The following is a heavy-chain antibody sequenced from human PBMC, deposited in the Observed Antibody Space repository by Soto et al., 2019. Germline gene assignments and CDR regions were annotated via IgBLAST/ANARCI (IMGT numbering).Heavy chain of an antibody. CDR3: AREGGSYFWYFDY. CDR2: IYSGGST. J-gene: IGHJ4*02. D-gene: IGHD1-26*01. CDR1: GFTVSSNY. V-gene: IGHV3-53*01. Sequence: GSLRLSCAASGFTVSSNYMSWVRQAPGKGLEWVSVIYSGGSTYYADSVKGRFTISRDNSKNTLYLQMNSLRAEDTAVYYCAREGGSYFWYFDYWGQGTLVTVSS.